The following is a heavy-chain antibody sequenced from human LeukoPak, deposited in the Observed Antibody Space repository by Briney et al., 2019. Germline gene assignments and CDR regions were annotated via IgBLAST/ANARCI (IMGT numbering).Heavy chain of an antibody. V-gene: IGHV1-58*01. CDR3: ATDDVTTGTKTALGY. Sequence: SVKVSCKASGFTFTSSAVQWVRQARGQGLEWIGWIVVGSGNTNYAQKFQEGVTINRDMSTSTAYMELSSLRSEDTAVYYCATDDVTTGTKTALGYWGQGTLVTVSS. J-gene: IGHJ4*02. CDR1: GFTFTSSA. D-gene: IGHD1-1*01. CDR2: IVVGSGNT.